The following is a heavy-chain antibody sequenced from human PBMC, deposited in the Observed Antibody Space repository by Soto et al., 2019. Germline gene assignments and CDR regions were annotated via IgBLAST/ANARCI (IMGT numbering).Heavy chain of an antibody. J-gene: IGHJ5*02. CDR1: SGSISSTIYS. CDR2: IFYSGST. Sequence: SETLSLTCTVSSGSISSTIYSWDWIRQPPGKGLEWIGSIFYSGSTYYNPSLKSRVTISVDTSKNQFSLNLSSVTAADTAVYYCASPKIAFYNWFDPWGQGTLVTVSS. V-gene: IGHV4-39*01. CDR3: ASPKIAFYNWFDP. D-gene: IGHD3-3*02.